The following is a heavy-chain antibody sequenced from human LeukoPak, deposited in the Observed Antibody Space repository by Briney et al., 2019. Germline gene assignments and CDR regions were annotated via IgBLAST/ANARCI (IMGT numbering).Heavy chain of an antibody. Sequence: PSETLSLTCTVSGGSIYIINYYWGWILQPPGKGLEWIGNIYYDGSTYYNPSLKSRVTISLDTSKNQFSLKLTSMPAADAAVYYCARDLGKWPHVAFDIWGQGTLVTVSS. V-gene: IGHV4-39*07. D-gene: IGHD5-24*01. CDR3: ARDLGKWPHVAFDI. J-gene: IGHJ3*02. CDR2: IYYDGST. CDR1: GGSIYIINYY.